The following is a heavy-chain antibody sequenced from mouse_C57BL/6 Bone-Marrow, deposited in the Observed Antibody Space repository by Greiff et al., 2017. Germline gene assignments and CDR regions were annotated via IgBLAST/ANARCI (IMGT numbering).Heavy chain of an antibody. D-gene: IGHD2-10*02. Sequence: VQLQQSGPVLVKPGASVKMSCKASGYTFTDYYMYWVKQSHGKSLEWIGVINPYNGGTSYNQKFKGKATLTVDKSSSTAYMELNSLTSEDSAVYYCARVWSLGDYWGQGTTLTVSS. CDR3: ARVWSLGDY. CDR1: GYTFTDYY. J-gene: IGHJ2*01. CDR2: INPYNGGT. V-gene: IGHV1-19*01.